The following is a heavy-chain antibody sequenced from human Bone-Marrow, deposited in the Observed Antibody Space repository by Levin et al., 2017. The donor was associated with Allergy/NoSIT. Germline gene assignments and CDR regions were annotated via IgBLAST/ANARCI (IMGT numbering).Heavy chain of an antibody. V-gene: IGHV3-9*01. CDR2: ISWNSANV. CDR1: GFTFDDYA. Sequence: GGSLRLSCTASGFTFDDYAMHWVRQAPGKGLEWVSGISWNSANVDYADSVKGRFTISRDNAKNSLYLQMTSLRTEDTALYYCVKDRSYYEGSGHNTDLSHVASYGMDVWGQGTTVTVSS. D-gene: IGHD3-22*01. J-gene: IGHJ6*02. CDR3: VKDRSYYEGSGHNTDLSHVASYGMDV.